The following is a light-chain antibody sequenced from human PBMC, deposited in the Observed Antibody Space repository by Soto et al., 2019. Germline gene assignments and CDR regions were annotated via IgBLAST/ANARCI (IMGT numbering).Light chain of an antibody. Sequence: QSALTQPASVSGSPGQSITISCTGTSSDVGGYNYVSWYQRHPGKAPKLMIYDVSNRPSGVSNRFSGSKSGNTASLTISGLQDEDEADYFCSSYTSSSTLLVVFGGGTKLTVL. J-gene: IGLJ2*01. V-gene: IGLV2-14*03. CDR3: SSYTSSSTLLVV. CDR1: SSDVGGYNY. CDR2: DVS.